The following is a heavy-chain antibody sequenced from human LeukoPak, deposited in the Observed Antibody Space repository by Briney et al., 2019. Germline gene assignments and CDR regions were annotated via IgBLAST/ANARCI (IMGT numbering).Heavy chain of an antibody. CDR2: IIPIFGTA. Sequence: EASVKVSCKASGGTFGSYAISWVRQAPGQGLEWMGGIIPIFGTANYAQKFQGRVTITADKSTSTAYMELSSLRSEDTAVYYCARGGLAAAGSVWFDPRGQGTLVTVSS. CDR1: GGTFGSYA. V-gene: IGHV1-69*06. J-gene: IGHJ5*02. D-gene: IGHD6-13*01. CDR3: ARGGLAAAGSVWFDP.